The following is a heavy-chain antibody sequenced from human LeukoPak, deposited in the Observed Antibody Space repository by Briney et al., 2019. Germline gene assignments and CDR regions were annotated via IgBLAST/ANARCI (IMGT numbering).Heavy chain of an antibody. V-gene: IGHV3-21*01. D-gene: IGHD6-19*01. CDR1: GFTFSSYS. CDR2: ISSSSSYI. J-gene: IGHJ5*02. Sequence: GGSLRLSCAASGFTFSSYSMNWVRQAPGKGLEWVSSISSSSSYIYYADSVKGRFTISRDNAKNSLYLQMNSLRAEDTAVYCCARASSGWYNWFDPWGQGTLVTVSS. CDR3: ARASSGWYNWFDP.